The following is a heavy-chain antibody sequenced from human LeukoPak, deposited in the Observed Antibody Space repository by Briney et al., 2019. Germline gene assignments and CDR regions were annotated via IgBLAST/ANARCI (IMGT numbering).Heavy chain of an antibody. J-gene: IGHJ4*02. CDR3: ARQGGSYPTVDY. D-gene: IGHD1-26*01. Sequence: ASVKVSCKASGYTFTSYDINWVRQATGRGLEWMEWMNPNSGNTGYAQKFQGRVTMTRNTSISTAYMELSSLRSEDTAVYYCARQGGSYPTVDYWGQGTLVTVSS. CDR2: MNPNSGNT. CDR1: GYTFTSYD. V-gene: IGHV1-8*01.